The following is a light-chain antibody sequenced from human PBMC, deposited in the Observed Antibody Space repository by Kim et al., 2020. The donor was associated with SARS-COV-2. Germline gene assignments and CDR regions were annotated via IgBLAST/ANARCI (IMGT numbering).Light chain of an antibody. J-gene: IGLJ3*02. V-gene: IGLV3-19*01. CDR2: AKN. Sequence: SSELTQDPAVSVALGQTVTITCQGDSLRSYYATWYQQRPGQAPTLVIYAKNNRPSGIPDRFSGSRSGNTASLTITGAQAEDEADYYCKSRDSSRNHWVFGGGTQLTVL. CDR1: SLRSYY. CDR3: KSRDSSRNHWV.